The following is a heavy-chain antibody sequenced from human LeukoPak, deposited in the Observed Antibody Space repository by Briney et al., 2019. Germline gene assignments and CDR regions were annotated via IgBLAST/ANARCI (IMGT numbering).Heavy chain of an antibody. Sequence: GESLKISCKGSGYSFTSYWIGWVRQMPGKVLEWMGIIYPGDSDTRYSPAFQGRVTITADKSISTACLQWSSLKASDTAMYYCARLVQPACFDYWGQGTLVTVSS. CDR2: IYPGDSDT. J-gene: IGHJ4*01. CDR3: ARLVQPACFDY. V-gene: IGHV5-51*01. CDR1: GYSFTSYW.